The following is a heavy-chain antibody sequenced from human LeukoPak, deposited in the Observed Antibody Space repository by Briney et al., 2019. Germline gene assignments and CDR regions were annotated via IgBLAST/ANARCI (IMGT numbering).Heavy chain of an antibody. V-gene: IGHV4-59*12. D-gene: IGHD2-2*01. J-gene: IGHJ4*02. Sequence: PSETLSLTCTVSGGSISSYYWSWIRQPPGKGLEWIGYIYYSGSTNYNPSLKSRVTISVDTSKNQFSLKLSSVTAADTAVYYCARESTVVVPAAPRGYFDYWGQGTLVTVSS. CDR2: IYYSGST. CDR1: GGSISSYY. CDR3: ARESTVVVPAAPRGYFDY.